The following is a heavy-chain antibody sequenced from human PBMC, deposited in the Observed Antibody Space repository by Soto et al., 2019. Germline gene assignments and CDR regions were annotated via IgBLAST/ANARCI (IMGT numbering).Heavy chain of an antibody. CDR2: IIPIFGTA. CDR1: GGTFSSYA. Sequence: SVKVSCKASGGTFSSYAISWVRQAPGQGLEWMGGIIPIFGTANYAQKFQGRVTITADESTSTAYMELSSLRSEDTAVYYCAREPKDYDILTGYYFRTNWFDPWGQGTLVTVSS. J-gene: IGHJ5*02. V-gene: IGHV1-69*01. D-gene: IGHD3-9*01. CDR3: AREPKDYDILTGYYFRTNWFDP.